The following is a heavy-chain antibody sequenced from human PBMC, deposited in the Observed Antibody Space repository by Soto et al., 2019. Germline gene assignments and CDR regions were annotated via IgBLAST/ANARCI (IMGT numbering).Heavy chain of an antibody. Sequence: PSETLSLTCTVSCGSISSYYWSWIRQPPGKGLEWIGYIYYSGSTNYNPSLKSRVTISVDTSKNQFSLKLSSATAADTAVYYCARSSTGYGDYDFRNYYYYYGMDVWGQGTTVTVSS. V-gene: IGHV4-59*01. CDR3: ARSSTGYGDYDFRNYYYYYGMDV. CDR1: CGSISSYY. D-gene: IGHD4-17*01. CDR2: IYYSGST. J-gene: IGHJ6*02.